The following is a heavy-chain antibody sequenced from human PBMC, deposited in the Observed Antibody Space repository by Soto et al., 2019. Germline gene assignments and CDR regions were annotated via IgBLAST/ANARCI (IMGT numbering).Heavy chain of an antibody. Sequence: GGSLRLSCVGSGFTCKNYGIHWVRQAPGKGLEWVAIILYDGSNEYYADSVKGRFTISRDNSKNTVSLQMNNLRDEDTAVYYCAKDRELLDSWGQGTLVTVSS. D-gene: IGHD1-7*01. CDR3: AKDRELLDS. CDR1: GFTCKNYG. V-gene: IGHV3-30*18. J-gene: IGHJ5*01. CDR2: ILYDGSNE.